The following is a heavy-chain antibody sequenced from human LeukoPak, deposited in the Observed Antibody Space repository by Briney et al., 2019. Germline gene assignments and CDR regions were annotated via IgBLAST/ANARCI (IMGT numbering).Heavy chain of an antibody. CDR1: GGSISSYY. CDR3: ASYYDYVWGSYPRPRDPFDP. Sequence: SSETLSLTCTVSGGSISSYYWGWIRQPPGKGLEWIGSIYYSGSTYYNPSLKSRVTISVDTSRNQFSLKLSSVTAADTAVYYCASYYDYVWGSYPRPRDPFDPWGQGTLVTVSS. J-gene: IGHJ5*02. V-gene: IGHV4-39*01. D-gene: IGHD3-16*02. CDR2: IYYSGST.